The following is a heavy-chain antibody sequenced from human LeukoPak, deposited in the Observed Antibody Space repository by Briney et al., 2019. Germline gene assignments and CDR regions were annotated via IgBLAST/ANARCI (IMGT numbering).Heavy chain of an antibody. Sequence: PGRSLRLSCAASGFTFDDYAMHWVRQAPGKGLEWVSGISWNSGSIGYADSVKGRFTISRDNAKNSLYLQMSSLRAEDTALYYCAKGVIKGMDVWGQGTTVTVSS. D-gene: IGHD3-10*01. J-gene: IGHJ6*02. V-gene: IGHV3-9*01. CDR1: GFTFDDYA. CDR3: AKGVIKGMDV. CDR2: ISWNSGSI.